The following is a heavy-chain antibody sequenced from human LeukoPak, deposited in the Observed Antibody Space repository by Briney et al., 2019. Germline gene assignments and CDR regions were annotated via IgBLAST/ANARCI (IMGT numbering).Heavy chain of an antibody. CDR1: GFTFSSYA. D-gene: IGHD1-26*01. V-gene: IGHV3-30-3*01. CDR3: ARDRRYSGSYYYFDY. J-gene: IGHJ4*02. Sequence: PGGSLRLSCAASGFTFSSYAMHWVRQAPGKGLEWVAVISYDGSNKYYADSVKGRFTISRDNSKNTLYLQMNSLRAEDTAVYYCARDRRYSGSYYYFDYWGQGTLVTVSS. CDR2: ISYDGSNK.